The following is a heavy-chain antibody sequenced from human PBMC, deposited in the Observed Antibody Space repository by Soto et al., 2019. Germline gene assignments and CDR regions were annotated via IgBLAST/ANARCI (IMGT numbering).Heavy chain of an antibody. D-gene: IGHD1-26*01. CDR2: ISAYNGKT. CDR1: GYTFSIYG. J-gene: IGHJ2*01. V-gene: IGHV1-18*01. Sequence: QVQLVQSGAEVKKPGASVKVSCKASGYTFSIYGISWVRQAPGQGLEWMGWISAYNGKTKYAQKLQGRVTVTTDTCASRAYMELRSLGSEDTAVYYCDRDLRGGTYPWFFDLWGRGTLVTVSS. CDR3: DRDLRGGTYPWFFDL.